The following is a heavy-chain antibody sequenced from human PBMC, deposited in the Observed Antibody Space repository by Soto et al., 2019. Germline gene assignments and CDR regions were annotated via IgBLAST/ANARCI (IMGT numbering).Heavy chain of an antibody. V-gene: IGHV4-4*02. Sequence: QVQLQESGPGLVKPSGILSLTCAVSGGSITSANWWTWVRQPPGGGLEWIGEISHSGITNYKASLKSRVTMSVDKTKNDVSLKLTSVTAADTAVYYCARVLRGWFDPWGQGTPVTVSS. CDR3: ARVLRGWFDP. CDR2: ISHSGIT. CDR1: GGSITSANW. J-gene: IGHJ5*02.